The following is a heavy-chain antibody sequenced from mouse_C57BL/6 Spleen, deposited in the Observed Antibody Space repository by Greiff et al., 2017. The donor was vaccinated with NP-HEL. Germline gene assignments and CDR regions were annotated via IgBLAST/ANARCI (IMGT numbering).Heavy chain of an antibody. Sequence: QVQLQQSGPELVKPGASVKISCKASGYAFSSSWMNWVKQRPGKGLEWIGRIYPGDGDTNYNGKFKGKATLTADKSSSTAYMQRSSLTSEDSAVYFCARFYYDYEDAYWGQGTLVTVSA. D-gene: IGHD2-4*01. V-gene: IGHV1-82*01. CDR3: ARFYYDYEDAY. J-gene: IGHJ3*01. CDR1: GYAFSSSW. CDR2: IYPGDGDT.